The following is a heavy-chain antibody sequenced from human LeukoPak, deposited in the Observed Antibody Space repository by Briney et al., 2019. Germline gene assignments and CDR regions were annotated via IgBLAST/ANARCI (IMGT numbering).Heavy chain of an antibody. CDR2: INHSGFT. D-gene: IGHD6-19*01. J-gene: IGHJ4*02. CDR3: AASGWTPGLDY. Sequence: SETLSLTCAIYSGSFSGYYWNWIRQPPGKGLEWIGEINHSGFTNYNPSLNSRVTMSVDTSKKQFSLNLASVTAADTAVYYCAASGWTPGLDYWGQGTPVTVSS. CDR1: SGSFSGYY. V-gene: IGHV4-34*01.